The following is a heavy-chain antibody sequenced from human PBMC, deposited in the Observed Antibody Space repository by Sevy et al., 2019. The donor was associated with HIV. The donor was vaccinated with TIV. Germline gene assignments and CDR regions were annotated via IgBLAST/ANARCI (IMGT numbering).Heavy chain of an antibody. CDR2: LSYDGSTQ. V-gene: IGHV3-30*04. Sequence: GESLKISCAASGFSVSSHAMHWVRQAPGKGLEWVALLSYDGSTQYYADSVKGRFSISRYNSKNILYLQMNSLRPADTALYYCTRDAGYSVGWYPTNYWGQGTLVTVSS. CDR1: GFSVSSHA. CDR3: TRDAGYSVGWYPTNY. D-gene: IGHD6-19*01. J-gene: IGHJ4*02.